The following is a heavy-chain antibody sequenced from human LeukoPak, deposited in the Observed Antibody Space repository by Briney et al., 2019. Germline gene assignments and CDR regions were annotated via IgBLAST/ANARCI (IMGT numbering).Heavy chain of an antibody. V-gene: IGHV3-48*03. CDR2: ISSSGSTI. CDR3: AREAYDSSGYYSAADY. D-gene: IGHD3-22*01. CDR1: GFTFSSYE. J-gene: IGHJ4*02. Sequence: PGGSLRLSCAASGFTFSSYEMNWVRQAPGKGLEWVSYISSSGSTIYYADSVKGRFTISRDNAKNSLYLQMNSLRAEDTAVYYCAREAYDSSGYYSAADYWRQGTLVTVSS.